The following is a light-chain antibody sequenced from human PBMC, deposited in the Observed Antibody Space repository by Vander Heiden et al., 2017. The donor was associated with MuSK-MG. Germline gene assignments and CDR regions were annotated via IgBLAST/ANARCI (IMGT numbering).Light chain of an antibody. CDR1: SSNIGSNT. CDR3: AAWDDSLNGSGV. J-gene: IGLJ2*01. CDR2: SNN. V-gene: IGLV1-44*01. Sequence: QSVLTQPPSASGTPGPRVTISCSGSSSNIGSNTVNWYQQLPGTAPKLLIYSNNQRPSGVPDRFSGSKSGTSASLAISGLQSEDEADYYCAAWDDSLNGSGVFGGGTKLTVL.